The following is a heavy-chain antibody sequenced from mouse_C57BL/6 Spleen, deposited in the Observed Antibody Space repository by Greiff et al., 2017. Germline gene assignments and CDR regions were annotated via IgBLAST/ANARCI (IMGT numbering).Heavy chain of an antibody. D-gene: IGHD2-5*01. V-gene: IGHV1-50*01. CDR1: GYTFTSYW. CDR3: ARRSNYVKDY. CDR2: IDPSDSYT. Sequence: QVQLQQPGAELVKPGASVKLSCKASGYTFTSYWMQWVKQRPGQGLEWIGEIDPSDSYTNYNQKFKGKATLTVDTSSSTAYMQLSSLTSEDSAVYYCARRSNYVKDYWGQGTTLTVSS. J-gene: IGHJ2*01.